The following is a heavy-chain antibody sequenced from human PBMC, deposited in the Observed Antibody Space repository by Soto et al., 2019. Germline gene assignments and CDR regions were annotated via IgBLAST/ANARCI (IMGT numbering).Heavy chain of an antibody. D-gene: IGHD3-3*01. Sequence: GGSLRLSCAASGFTFSSYSMNWVRQAPGKGLEWVSSISSSSSYIYYADSVKGRFTISRDNAKNSLYLQMNSLRAEDTAVYYCARGHYDFWSGLGGYYYGMDVWGQGTTVTVSS. CDR1: GFTFSSYS. J-gene: IGHJ6*02. V-gene: IGHV3-21*01. CDR3: ARGHYDFWSGLGGYYYGMDV. CDR2: ISSSSSYI.